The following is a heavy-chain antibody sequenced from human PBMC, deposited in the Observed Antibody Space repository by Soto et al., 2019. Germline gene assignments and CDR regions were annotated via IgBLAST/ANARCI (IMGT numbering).Heavy chain of an antibody. Sequence: QVQLVESGGGVVQPGRSLRLSCAASGFTFSSYGMHWVRQAPGKGLEWVAVIWYDGSNKYYADSVKGRFTISRDNSKNTLYLQMNSLRAEDTAVYYCARGSRSAGGGPGGYYGMDVWGQGTTVTVSS. J-gene: IGHJ6*02. CDR3: ARGSRSAGGGPGGYYGMDV. CDR2: IWYDGSNK. CDR1: GFTFSSYG. V-gene: IGHV3-33*01. D-gene: IGHD3-16*01.